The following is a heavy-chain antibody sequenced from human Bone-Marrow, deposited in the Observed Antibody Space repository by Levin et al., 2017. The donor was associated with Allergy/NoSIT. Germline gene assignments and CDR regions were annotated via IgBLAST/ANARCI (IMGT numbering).Heavy chain of an antibody. D-gene: IGHD2/OR15-2a*01. CDR1: GFTFDDHT. J-gene: IGHJ4*02. V-gene: IGHV3-43*01. CDR3: AREEYYNTNLVFDY. CDR2: ISWDGSTT. Sequence: AGGSLRLSCVASGFTFDDHTMHWVRQAPGKGLEWVSLISWDGSTTYSADSVKGRFTISRDNSKNSLYLQMNSLRTEDTALYYCAREEYYNTNLVFDYWGQGTLVTVSS.